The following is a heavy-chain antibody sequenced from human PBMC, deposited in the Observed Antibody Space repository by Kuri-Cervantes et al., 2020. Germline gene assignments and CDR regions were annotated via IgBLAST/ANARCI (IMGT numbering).Heavy chain of an antibody. Sequence: GESLKISCKGSGYSFTSYWIGWVRQMPGKGLESMGIIDAGDSDTRYSPSSQGQVTISADKSISTAFLEWSSLKASDTAIYYCATSLSAIGSFDYWGRGTVVTVSS. CDR2: IDAGDSDT. D-gene: IGHD5-18*01. CDR1: GYSFTSYW. CDR3: ATSLSAIGSFDY. V-gene: IGHV5-51*01. J-gene: IGHJ4*02.